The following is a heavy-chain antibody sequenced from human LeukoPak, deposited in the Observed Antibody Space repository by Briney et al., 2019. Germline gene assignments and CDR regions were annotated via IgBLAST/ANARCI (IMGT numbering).Heavy chain of an antibody. CDR3: ARDYGGSDFDY. CDR1: GFTFDDYA. CDR2: INQDGSEK. J-gene: IGHJ4*02. V-gene: IGHV3-7*01. D-gene: IGHD3-16*01. Sequence: PGGSLRLSCAASGFTFDDYAMHWVRRAPGKGLEWVANINQDGSEKHYVDPVKGRFTISRDNAKNSLYLQINSLSAEDTAVYYCARDYGGSDFDYWGQGTLVTVSS.